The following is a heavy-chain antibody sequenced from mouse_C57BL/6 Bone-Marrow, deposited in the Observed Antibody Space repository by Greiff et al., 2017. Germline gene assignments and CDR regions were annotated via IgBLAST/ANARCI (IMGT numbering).Heavy chain of an antibody. Sequence: QVQLQQPGAELVKPGASVKMSCKASGYTFTSYWINWVKQRPGQGLEWIGDIYPGSGSTNYNEKFKSKATLTVETSSSTAYMQLSSLTSEDSAVYYCARRLLRSYGYFDVWGTGTTVTVSS. CDR1: GYTFTSYW. CDR3: ARRLLRSYGYFDV. V-gene: IGHV1-55*01. J-gene: IGHJ1*03. D-gene: IGHD1-1*01. CDR2: IYPGSGST.